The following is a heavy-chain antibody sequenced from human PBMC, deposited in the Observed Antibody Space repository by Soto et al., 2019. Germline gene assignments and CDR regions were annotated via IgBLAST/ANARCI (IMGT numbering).Heavy chain of an antibody. CDR2: IVVGSGNT. CDR3: AADSLGIAAASYYYYGMDV. V-gene: IGHV1-58*02. Sequence: QMQLVQSGPEVKKPGTSVKVSCKASGFTFTSSAMQLVRQARGQRLEWIGWIVVGSGNTNYAQKFQERVTITRDMSTSTAYMELSSLRSEDTAVYYCAADSLGIAAASYYYYGMDVWGQGTTVTVSS. CDR1: GFTFTSSA. D-gene: IGHD6-13*01. J-gene: IGHJ6*02.